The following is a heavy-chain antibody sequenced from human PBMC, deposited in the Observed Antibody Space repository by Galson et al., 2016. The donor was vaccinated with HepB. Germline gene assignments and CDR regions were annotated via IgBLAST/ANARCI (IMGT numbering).Heavy chain of an antibody. CDR2: ISFDESNE. D-gene: IGHD1-20*01. CDR3: AKALGYNWNDEGYYFYYSGMDV. V-gene: IGHV3-30*18. J-gene: IGHJ6*04. CDR1: GFTFSDSV. Sequence: SLRLSCAASGFTFSDSVMHWVRQAPGKGLEWVAVISFDESNEYYEDSVKGRFTISRDNSKKTLYLQMNSLRAEDTAVYYCAKALGYNWNDEGYYFYYSGMDVWGKGTTVTVSS.